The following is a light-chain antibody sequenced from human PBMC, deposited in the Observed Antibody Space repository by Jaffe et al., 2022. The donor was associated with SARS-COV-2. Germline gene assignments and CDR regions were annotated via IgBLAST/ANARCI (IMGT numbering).Light chain of an antibody. V-gene: IGLV2-14*01. CDR3: SSYTSTSTRV. J-gene: IGLJ2*01. CDR1: SSDVGGYKY. CDR2: DVS. Sequence: QSALTQPASVSGSPGQSITISCTGTSSDVGGYKYVSWYQQHPGKDPKLMIYDVSNRPSGVSNRFSGSKSGNTASLTISGLQAEDEADYYCSSYTSTSTRVFGGGTKLTVL.